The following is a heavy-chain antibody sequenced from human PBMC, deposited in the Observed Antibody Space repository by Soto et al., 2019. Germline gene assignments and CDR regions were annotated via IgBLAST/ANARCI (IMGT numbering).Heavy chain of an antibody. D-gene: IGHD6-13*01. J-gene: IGHJ4*02. CDR3: ARAAMGGSSWPFDY. Sequence: QVQLQESGPGLVKPSGTLSLTCAVSGGSISSSNWWSWVRQPPGKGLEWIGEIYHSGSTNYNPSLTRRVTISVDQSKNQFSLKLSSVTAADTAVYSCARAAMGGSSWPFDYWGQGTLVTVSS. CDR2: IYHSGST. CDR1: GGSISSSNW. V-gene: IGHV4-4*02.